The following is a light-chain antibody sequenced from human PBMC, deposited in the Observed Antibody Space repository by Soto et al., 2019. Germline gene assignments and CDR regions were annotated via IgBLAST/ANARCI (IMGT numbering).Light chain of an antibody. CDR1: QSIDSS. V-gene: IGKV1-5*01. Sequence: DIQMTQSPSTLSASVGDRVTITCRASQSIDSSLAWYQQKPRKGPKLLIYDASTLESGVPSRFSGSGLGTEFALTISSLQPDDFATCYCQQYNSYGTFGQGTKLEI. J-gene: IGKJ2*01. CDR2: DAS. CDR3: QQYNSYGT.